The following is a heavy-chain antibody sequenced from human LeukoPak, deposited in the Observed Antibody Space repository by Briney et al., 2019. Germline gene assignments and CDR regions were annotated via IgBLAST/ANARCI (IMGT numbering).Heavy chain of an antibody. CDR1: GFTFSYYW. Sequence: PGGSLRLSCVASGFTFSYYWMSWDRQAPGKGLEWVATIEPDGRQKYYVDSVRGRFTISRVNPQKSLYLQMNSLRAEDTAVYYCASVTNLDVWGQGTTVIVSS. J-gene: IGHJ6*02. D-gene: IGHD1-1*01. CDR3: ASVTNLDV. V-gene: IGHV3-7*01. CDR2: IEPDGRQK.